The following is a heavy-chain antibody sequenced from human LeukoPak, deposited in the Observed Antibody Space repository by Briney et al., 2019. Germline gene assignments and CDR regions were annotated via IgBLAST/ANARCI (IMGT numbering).Heavy chain of an antibody. D-gene: IGHD1-26*01. J-gene: IGHJ4*02. Sequence: PSETLSLTCTVSGDSISSHSYFWGWIRQPPGKALEWIGSFYYSGNTYYNPSLKSRVTISGDTSKRQFSLKLSSVTAADTAVYYCARLLGGSFYFDYWGQGALVTVSS. CDR1: GDSISSHSYF. V-gene: IGHV4-39*01. CDR2: FYYSGNT. CDR3: ARLLGGSFYFDY.